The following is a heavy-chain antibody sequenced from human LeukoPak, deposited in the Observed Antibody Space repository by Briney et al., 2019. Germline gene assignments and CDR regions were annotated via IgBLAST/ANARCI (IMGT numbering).Heavy chain of an antibody. D-gene: IGHD2-15*01. J-gene: IGHJ4*02. V-gene: IGHV3-48*03. CDR2: ISRSGSTI. CDR1: GFTFSSYE. CDR3: ARSCSGGICFDY. Sequence: PGGSLRLSCAASGFTFSSYEMNWVRQAPGKGLEWVSYISRSGSTIFYADSVKGRFTISRDNAKNSLYLQMNSLRAEDTAIYYCARSCSGGICFDYWGQGTLVTVSS.